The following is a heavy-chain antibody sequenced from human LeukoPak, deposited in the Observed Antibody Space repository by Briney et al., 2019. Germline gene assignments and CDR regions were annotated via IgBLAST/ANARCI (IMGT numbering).Heavy chain of an antibody. CDR3: ARHSSAHNWFDP. J-gene: IGHJ5*02. Sequence: ASETLSLTCTVSGGSISSYYWSWIRQPPGKGLEWIGYIYYSGSTNYNPSLKSRVTISVDTSKNQLSLKLSSVTVADTAVYYCARHSSAHNWFDPWGQGTLVTVSS. V-gene: IGHV4-59*01. D-gene: IGHD6-19*01. CDR2: IYYSGST. CDR1: GGSISSYY.